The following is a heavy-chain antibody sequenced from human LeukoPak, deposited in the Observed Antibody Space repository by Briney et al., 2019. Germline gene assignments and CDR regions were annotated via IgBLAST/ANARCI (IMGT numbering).Heavy chain of an antibody. D-gene: IGHD6-13*01. CDR1: GYTFINFA. CDR2: INAGNGNT. V-gene: IGHV1-3*01. J-gene: IGHJ4*02. CDR3: ARGPRAAADDY. Sequence: ASVKVSCKASGYTFINFAINWGRQAPGQRPEWMGWINAGNGNTKYSQKFQGRVTITRDTSVSTAYMELSSLTSEDTAVYYCARGPRAAADDYWGQGTLVTVPS.